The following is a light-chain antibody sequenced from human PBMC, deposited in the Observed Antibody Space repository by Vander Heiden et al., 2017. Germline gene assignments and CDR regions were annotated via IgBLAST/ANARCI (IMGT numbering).Light chain of an antibody. CDR3: QQDDSTPWT. CDR2: WAS. Sequence: SLGERATINCKSSQSVLYSSNNKNYFAWYQQKPGQPPKLLIYWASTRESGVPDRFSGSGSGTDFTLTISSLQAEDVALYFCQQDDSTPWTFGQGTKVEIK. CDR1: QSVLYSSNNKNY. J-gene: IGKJ1*01. V-gene: IGKV4-1*01.